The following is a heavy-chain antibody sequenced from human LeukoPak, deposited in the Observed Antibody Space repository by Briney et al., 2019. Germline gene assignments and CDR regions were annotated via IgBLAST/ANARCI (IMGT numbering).Heavy chain of an antibody. J-gene: IGHJ4*02. CDR3: ARGSPPDY. CDR1: GLTFSGYA. V-gene: IGHV3-30-3*01. Sequence: PGGSLRLSCAASGLTFSGYAMYWVRQAPGKGLEWVAVISYDGSNKYYADSVKGRFTISRDNSKNTLYLQMSSLRTEDTAVYYCARGSPPDYWGQGTLVTVSS. CDR2: ISYDGSNK.